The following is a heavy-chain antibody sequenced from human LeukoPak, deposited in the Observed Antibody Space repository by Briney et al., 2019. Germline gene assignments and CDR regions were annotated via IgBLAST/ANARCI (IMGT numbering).Heavy chain of an antibody. V-gene: IGHV3-53*01. D-gene: IGHD1-1*01. CDR3: ARKRNSYFDY. CDR2: IYAGGST. Sequence: PGGSLRLSCAVSGFTVNSTYMSWVRQAPGKGLEWLSIIYAGGSTYYADSMKGRSTISRDNSKNTLYLQMNSLRVEDTAVYYCARKRNSYFDYWGQGTLVIVSS. J-gene: IGHJ4*02. CDR1: GFTVNSTY.